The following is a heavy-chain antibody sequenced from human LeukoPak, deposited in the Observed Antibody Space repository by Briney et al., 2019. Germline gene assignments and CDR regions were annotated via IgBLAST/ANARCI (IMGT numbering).Heavy chain of an antibody. Sequence: SGGSLRLSCAASGFIFSDHWMHWVRQAPGKGLEWVANIKEDGSEKYYVDSVKGRFTISRDNAKNSVYLQMNSLRAEDTAVYYCAREGDYYCSGGSCYDYWGQGTLVTVSS. CDR1: GFIFSDHW. V-gene: IGHV3-7*01. J-gene: IGHJ4*02. CDR2: IKEDGSEK. D-gene: IGHD2-15*01. CDR3: AREGDYYCSGGSCYDY.